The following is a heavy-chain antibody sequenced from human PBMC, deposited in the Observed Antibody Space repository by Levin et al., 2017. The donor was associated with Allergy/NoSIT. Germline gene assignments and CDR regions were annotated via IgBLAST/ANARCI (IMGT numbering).Heavy chain of an antibody. V-gene: IGHV5-51*01. CDR2: IFPSDSDT. CDR3: ARRDSDGSNSFDY. J-gene: IGHJ4*02. CDR1: GYSFTSYW. Sequence: PGGSLRLSCQDSGYSFTSYWFGWVRQRPGKGLEWMGLIFPSDSDTRVSPSFQGQIIMSVDKSTSTAYLQWSSLKASDSAMYYCARRDSDGSNSFDYWGQGTLVTVSS. D-gene: IGHD4-23*01.